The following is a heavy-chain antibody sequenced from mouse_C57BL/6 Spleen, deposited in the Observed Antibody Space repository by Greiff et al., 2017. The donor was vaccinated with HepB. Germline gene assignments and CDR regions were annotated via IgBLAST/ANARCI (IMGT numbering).Heavy chain of an antibody. V-gene: IGHV5-17*01. CDR3: ARRDDYDDVLYFDY. CDR2: ISSGSSTI. J-gene: IGHJ2*01. Sequence: EVMLVESGGGLVKPGGSLKLSCAASGFTFSDYGMHWVRQAPEKGLEWVAYISSGSSTIYYADKVKGRFTISRDNAKNPLFLQMTSLRSEDTAMYYCARRDDYDDVLYFDYWGQGTTLTVSS. CDR1: GFTFSDYG. D-gene: IGHD2-4*01.